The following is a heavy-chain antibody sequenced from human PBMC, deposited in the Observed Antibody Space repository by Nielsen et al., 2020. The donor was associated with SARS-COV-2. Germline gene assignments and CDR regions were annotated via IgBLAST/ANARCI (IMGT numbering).Heavy chain of an antibody. Sequence: GESLKISCAASGFTFSSYAMSWVRQAPGKGLEWVSAISGSGGSTYYADSVKGRFTISRDNSKNTLYLQMNSLRAEDRAVYYCAKFGTYCSSTSCYLEKVARMDVWGKGTTVTVSS. CDR2: ISGSGGST. CDR1: GFTFSSYA. D-gene: IGHD2-2*01. J-gene: IGHJ6*03. CDR3: AKFGTYCSSTSCYLEKVARMDV. V-gene: IGHV3-23*01.